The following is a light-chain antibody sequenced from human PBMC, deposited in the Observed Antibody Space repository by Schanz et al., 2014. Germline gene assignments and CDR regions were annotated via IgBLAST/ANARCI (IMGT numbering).Light chain of an antibody. CDR3: QQYGGLPIT. Sequence: EIVLTQSPGTLSLSPGERATLSCRASQSVSSSYLAWYQQKPGQAPRVLIYVSSSRASGIPDRFSGSGSGTDFTLTISRVEPEDFAVYYCQQYGGLPITFGQGTRLEIK. CDR2: VSS. V-gene: IGKV3-20*01. J-gene: IGKJ5*01. CDR1: QSVSSSY.